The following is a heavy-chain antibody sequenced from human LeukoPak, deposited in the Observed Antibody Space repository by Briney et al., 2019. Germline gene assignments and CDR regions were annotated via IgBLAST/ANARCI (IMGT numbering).Heavy chain of an antibody. CDR1: GFTFSSYW. Sequence: GGSLRLSCAASGFTFSSYWMSWVRQAPGKGLEWVANIKQDGSEKYYVDSVKGRFTISRDNAKNSLYLQMNSLRAEDTAVYYCARDLTTMVQGVIITAHFDYWGQGTLVTVSP. D-gene: IGHD3-10*01. CDR3: ARDLTTMVQGVIITAHFDY. CDR2: IKQDGSEK. V-gene: IGHV3-7*01. J-gene: IGHJ4*02.